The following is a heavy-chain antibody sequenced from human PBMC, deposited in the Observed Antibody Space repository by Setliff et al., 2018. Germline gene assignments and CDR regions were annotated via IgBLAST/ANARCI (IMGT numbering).Heavy chain of an antibody. D-gene: IGHD2-15*01. CDR3: ARDVVAAFGGFDP. CDR2: TNYTGTT. CDR1: GGSINNNNFY. J-gene: IGHJ5*02. V-gene: IGHV4-39*07. Sequence: PSETLSLTCTVSGGSINNNNFYWGWIRQPPGKGLEWIGSTNYTGTTDYNPSLNSRVTISVDTSKNQISLKVKSVTAADTAVYYCARDVVAAFGGFDPWGKGTLVTVSS.